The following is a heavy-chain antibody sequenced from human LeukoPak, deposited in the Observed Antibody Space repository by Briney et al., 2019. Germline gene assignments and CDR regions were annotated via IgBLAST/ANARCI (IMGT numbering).Heavy chain of an antibody. J-gene: IGHJ3*02. V-gene: IGHV3-9*01. D-gene: IGHD2-2*01. Sequence: GGSLRLSCAASGFTFDDYAMHWVRQAPGKGLEWVSGISWNSGSIGYADSVKGRFTISRDNAKNSLYLQMNSLRAEDTAVYYCASGFYCSSTSCPHDAFDIWGQGTMVTVSS. CDR3: ASGFYCSSTSCPHDAFDI. CDR2: ISWNSGSI. CDR1: GFTFDDYA.